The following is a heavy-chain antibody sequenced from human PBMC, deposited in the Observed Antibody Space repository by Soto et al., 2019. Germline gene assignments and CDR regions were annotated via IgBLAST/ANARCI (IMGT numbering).Heavy chain of an antibody. CDR2: IYYSGST. CDR3: ARDGDYYDSSGYHWFDP. D-gene: IGHD3-22*01. CDR1: GGSISSGYYY. V-gene: IGHV4-30-4*01. Sequence: TLSLTCTVSGGSISSGYYYWSWIRQPPGKGLEWIGYIYYSGSTYYNPSLKSRVTISVDTSKNQFSLKLSSVTAADTAVYYCARDGDYYDSSGYHWFDPWGQGTLVTVSS. J-gene: IGHJ5*02.